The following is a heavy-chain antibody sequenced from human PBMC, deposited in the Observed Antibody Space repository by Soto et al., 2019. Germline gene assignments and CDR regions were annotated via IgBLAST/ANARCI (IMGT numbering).Heavy chain of an antibody. D-gene: IGHD2-21*02. CDR3: AKEAYCGGDCYAYFDY. CDR2: ISGSGGST. Sequence: LRLSCAASGFTFGSYAMSWVRQAPGKGLEWVSAISGSGGSTYYADSVKGRFTISRDNSKNTLYLQMNSLRAEDTAVYYCAKEAYCGGDCYAYFDYWGQGTLVTVSS. CDR1: GFTFGSYA. J-gene: IGHJ4*02. V-gene: IGHV3-23*01.